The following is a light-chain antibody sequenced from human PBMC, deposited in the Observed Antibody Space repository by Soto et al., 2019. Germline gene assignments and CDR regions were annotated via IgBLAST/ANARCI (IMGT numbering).Light chain of an antibody. J-gene: IGKJ3*01. CDR1: QSVSSN. Sequence: EIVMTQSPATLSVSPGERATLSCRASQSVSSNLAWYQQKPGQAPRLLIYGASTRATGIPARFSGSGSGTEFTLTITSQQSEDFAAYYCQQYNNWPPFTFGPGTKVDIK. CDR3: QQYNNWPPFT. CDR2: GAS. V-gene: IGKV3-15*01.